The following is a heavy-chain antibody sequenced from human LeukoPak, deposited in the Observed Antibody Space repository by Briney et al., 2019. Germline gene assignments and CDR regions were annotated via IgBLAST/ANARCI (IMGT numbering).Heavy chain of an antibody. CDR2: VGDGEAT. CDR3: ARGGLQWYGERRNWFDP. J-gene: IGHJ5*02. CDR1: GGSLHNHF. V-gene: IGHV4-34*01. D-gene: IGHD3-10*01. Sequence: PSETLSLTCAVYGGSLHNHFWSWIRLSPGKGLEWIGEVGDGEATNFNPSLKTRVAISTDRPKNQVSLKLKSVTDADTAIYYCARGGLQWYGERRNWFDPWGQGAQVTVSS.